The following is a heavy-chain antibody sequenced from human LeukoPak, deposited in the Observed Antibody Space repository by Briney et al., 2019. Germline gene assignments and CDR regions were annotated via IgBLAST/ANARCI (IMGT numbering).Heavy chain of an antibody. V-gene: IGHV3-74*01. D-gene: IGHD3-10*02. J-gene: IGHJ6*04. CDR1: GFTFSSYW. Sequence: GGSLRLSCVASGFTFSSYWMHWVRQAPGKGLVWVSRINSDGSSTTYADSVKGRFTISRDNAKNSLYLQMNSLRAEDTAVYYCAELGITMIGGVWGKGTTVTISS. CDR2: INSDGSST. CDR3: AELGITMIGGV.